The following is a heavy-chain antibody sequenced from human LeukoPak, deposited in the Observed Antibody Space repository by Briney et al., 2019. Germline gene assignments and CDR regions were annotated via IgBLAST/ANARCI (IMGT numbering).Heavy chain of an antibody. V-gene: IGHV1-69*05. CDR3: ARASFIWGLGDY. D-gene: IGHD3-16*01. J-gene: IGHJ4*02. CDR2: IIPIFGTA. Sequence: SVKVSCKASGGTFSSYAISWVRQAPGQGLEWMGGIIPIFGTANYAQKSQGRVTITTDESTSTAYMELSSLRSEDTAVYYCARASFIWGLGDYWGQGTLVTVSS. CDR1: GGTFSSYA.